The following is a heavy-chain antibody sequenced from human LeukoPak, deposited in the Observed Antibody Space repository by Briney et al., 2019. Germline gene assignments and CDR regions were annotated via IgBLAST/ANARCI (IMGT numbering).Heavy chain of an antibody. CDR2: INSDGSST. V-gene: IGHV3-74*01. CDR3: ARGYCTNGVCYFDY. J-gene: IGHJ4*02. Sequence: GGSLRLSCAASGFTFSSYWMHWVRQAPGKGLVWVSRINSDGSSTNYADSVKGRFTASRDNAKNTLYLQMNSLRAEDTVVYYCARGYCTNGVCYFDYWGQGTLVTVSS. D-gene: IGHD2-8*01. CDR1: GFTFSSYW.